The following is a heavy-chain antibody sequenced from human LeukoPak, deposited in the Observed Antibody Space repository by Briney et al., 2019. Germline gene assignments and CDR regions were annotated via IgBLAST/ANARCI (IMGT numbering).Heavy chain of an antibody. J-gene: IGHJ4*02. CDR1: GYTFTSYG. CDR3: ARATMVQGVITPPFDY. D-gene: IGHD3-10*01. Sequence: GASAKVSCKASGYTFTSYGISWVRQAPGQGLEWMGWISAYNGNTNHAQKLQGRVTMTTDTSTSTAYMELRSLRSDDTAVYYCARATMVQGVITPPFDYWGQGTLVTVSS. CDR2: ISAYNGNT. V-gene: IGHV1-18*01.